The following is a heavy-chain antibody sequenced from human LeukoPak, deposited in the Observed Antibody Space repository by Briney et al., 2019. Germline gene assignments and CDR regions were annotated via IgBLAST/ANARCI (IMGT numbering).Heavy chain of an antibody. CDR1: GFTFSSYA. D-gene: IGHD3-10*01. V-gene: IGHV3-23*01. CDR3: AKHSTGVEC. J-gene: IGHJ2*01. CDR2: ISGSGGST. Sequence: HTGGSLRLSCAASGFTFSSYAMSWVRQAPGKGVEWVSAISGSGGSTYYADSVKGRFTISRDNSKNTLYLQMNSLRAEDTAVYYCAKHSTGVECWGRGTLVTVSS.